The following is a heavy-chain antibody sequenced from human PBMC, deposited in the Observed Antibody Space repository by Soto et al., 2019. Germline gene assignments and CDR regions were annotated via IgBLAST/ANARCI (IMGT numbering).Heavy chain of an antibody. V-gene: IGHV3-53*01. CDR1: GFTVGSSY. CDR3: ARVSTTAKTFDY. J-gene: IGHJ4*02. Sequence: PGGSLRLSCTTSGFTVGSSYMSWVRQAPGRGLEWVSVIYTGGSTYYADSVEGRFTISRDNSKNTLYLQMHSLRAEDTALYYCARVSTTAKTFDYWGQGTLVTVSS. CDR2: IYTGGST.